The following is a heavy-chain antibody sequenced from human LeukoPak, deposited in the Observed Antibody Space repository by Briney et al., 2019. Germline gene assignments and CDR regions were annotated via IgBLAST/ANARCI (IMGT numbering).Heavy chain of an antibody. CDR3: ARGLYYDFWSGNYNWFGP. CDR2: INPNSGGT. Sequence: ASVKVSCKASGYTFTGYYMHWVRQAPGQGLEWMGWINPNSGGTNYAQKFQGRVTMTRDTSISTAYMELSRLRSGDTAVYYCARGLYYDFWSGNYNWFGPWGQGTLVTVSS. CDR1: GYTFTGYY. D-gene: IGHD3-3*01. J-gene: IGHJ5*02. V-gene: IGHV1-2*02.